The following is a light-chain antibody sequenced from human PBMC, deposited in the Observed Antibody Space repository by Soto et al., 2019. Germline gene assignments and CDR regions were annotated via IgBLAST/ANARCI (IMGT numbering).Light chain of an antibody. CDR1: QSVSSY. V-gene: IGKV3-11*01. CDR2: DAS. Sequence: EIVLTQSPATLSLSPGERATLSCRASQSVSSYLAWYQQKPGQAPRLLIYDASNSATGIPARFSGSGSGTDFTLTISSREPEDFAVYYCQQRSNWHPWTFGQGTKVEIK. CDR3: QQRSNWHPWT. J-gene: IGKJ1*01.